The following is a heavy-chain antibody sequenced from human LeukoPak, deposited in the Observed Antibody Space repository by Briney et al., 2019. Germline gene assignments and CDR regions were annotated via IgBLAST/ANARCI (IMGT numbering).Heavy chain of an antibody. CDR2: ISSSGSTI. J-gene: IGHJ6*03. D-gene: IGHD6-19*01. CDR3: ARDRAGSMDV. V-gene: IGHV3-48*04. CDR1: GFTFSSYS. Sequence: PGGSLRLSCAASGFTFSSYSMNWVRQAPGKGLEWVSYISSSGSTIYYADSVKGRFTISRDNAKNSLYLQMNSLRAEDTAVYYCARDRAGSMDVWGKGTTVTISS.